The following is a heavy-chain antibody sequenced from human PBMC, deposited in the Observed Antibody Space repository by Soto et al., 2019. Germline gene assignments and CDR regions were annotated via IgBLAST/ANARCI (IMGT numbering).Heavy chain of an antibody. CDR2: ISDGGRT. D-gene: IGHD2-2*01. Sequence: SETRSLTCHVSGASIYTYYCNWVRHSAFKGLDWIGYISDGGRTNYNPSLERRVTISLVTSKKQVSLKLSSVSAADTARYFSAGYCCSSICPAHHYFALEVWGPGTTVNVYS. J-gene: IGHJ6*02. V-gene: IGHV4-59*01. CDR1: GASIYTYY. CDR3: AGYCCSSICPAHHYFALEV.